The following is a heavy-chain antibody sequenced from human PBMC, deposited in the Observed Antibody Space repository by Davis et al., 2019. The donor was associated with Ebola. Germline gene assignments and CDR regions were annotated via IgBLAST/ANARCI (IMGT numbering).Heavy chain of an antibody. J-gene: IGHJ5*02. D-gene: IGHD3-3*01. CDR2: ISEDGGKK. CDR3: ARGRFLEFLSTHDQKNWFDP. V-gene: IGHV3-30*04. Sequence: GGSLRLSCTVSGFTFSNYGLHWVRQAPGKGLEWVAVISEDGGKKYYADSVKGRFTVSRDNSKNTLYLQMNSLRLDDTALYYCARGRFLEFLSTHDQKNWFDPWGQGTLVTVSS. CDR1: GFTFSNYG.